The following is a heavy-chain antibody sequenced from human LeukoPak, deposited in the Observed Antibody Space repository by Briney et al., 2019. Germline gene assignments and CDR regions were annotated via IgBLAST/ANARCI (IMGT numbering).Heavy chain of an antibody. V-gene: IGHV3-30*18. CDR2: ISYDGSNK. CDR3: AKEGSSREIDY. CDR1: GFTFSSYG. J-gene: IGHJ4*02. Sequence: GGSLRLSCAASGFTFSSYGMHWFRQAPGKGLEWVAVISYDGSNKYYADSVKGRFTISRDNSKNTLYLQMNSLRAEDTAVYYCAKEGSSREIDYWGQGTLVTVSS. D-gene: IGHD6-19*01.